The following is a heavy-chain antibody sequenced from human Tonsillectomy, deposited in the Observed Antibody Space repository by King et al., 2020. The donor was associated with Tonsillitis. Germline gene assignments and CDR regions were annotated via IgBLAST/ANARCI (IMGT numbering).Heavy chain of an antibody. CDR2: ISSSSSYI. V-gene: IGHV3-21*01. CDR3: ARTGTMVRARRTNFVY. Sequence: VQLVESGGGLVKPGGSLRLSCAASGFTFSSYSMNWVRQAPGKGLEWVSSISSSSSYIYYADSVKGRFTISRDNAKNSLYLQMNSLRAEDTAVYDCARTGTMVRARRTNFVYWGQSTLVTVSS. D-gene: IGHD3-10*01. J-gene: IGHJ4*02. CDR1: GFTFSSYS.